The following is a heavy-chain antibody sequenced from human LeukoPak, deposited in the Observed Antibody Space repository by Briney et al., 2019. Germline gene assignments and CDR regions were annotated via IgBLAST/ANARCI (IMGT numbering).Heavy chain of an antibody. D-gene: IGHD3-22*01. CDR3: ARASVQGYYDSSGYYHIRGYYFDY. CDR1: GGSISSYY. CDR2: IYYSGST. V-gene: IGHV4-59*01. J-gene: IGHJ4*02. Sequence: PSETLSLTCTVSGGSISSYYWSWIRQPPGKGREWIGYIYYSGSTNYNPSLKSRVTLSVDTSKNQFSLKLSSLTAADTAVYYCARASVQGYYDSSGYYHIRGYYFDYWGQGTLVTVSS.